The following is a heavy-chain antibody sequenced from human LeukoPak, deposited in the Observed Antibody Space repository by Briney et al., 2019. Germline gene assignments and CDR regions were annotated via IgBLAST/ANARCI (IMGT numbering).Heavy chain of an antibody. J-gene: IGHJ6*03. Sequence: PSEALSLTCTVSGYSISSGYYWGWIRQPPGKGLEWIGSIYHSGSTYYNPSLKSRVTISVDTSKNQFSLKLSSVTAADTAVYYCARERGDSSGYNKYYYYYYMDVWGKGTTVTVSS. CDR1: GYSISSGYY. CDR3: ARERGDSSGYNKYYYYYYMDV. V-gene: IGHV4-38-2*02. D-gene: IGHD3-22*01. CDR2: IYHSGST.